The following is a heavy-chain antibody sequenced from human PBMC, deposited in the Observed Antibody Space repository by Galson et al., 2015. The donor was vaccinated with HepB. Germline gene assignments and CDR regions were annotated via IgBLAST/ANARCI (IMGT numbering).Heavy chain of an antibody. D-gene: IGHD3-16*02. V-gene: IGHV3-30*04. J-gene: IGHJ6*02. CDR1: GFTFSSYA. CDR3: ARARRVVTVRSPGAGYYYYGMDV. Sequence: SLRLSCAASGFTFSSYAMHWVRQAPGKGLEWVAVISYDGSNRYYADSVKGRFTISRDNSKNTLYLQMNSLRAEDTAVYYCARARRVVTVRSPGAGYYYYGMDVWGQGTTVTVSS. CDR2: ISYDGSNR.